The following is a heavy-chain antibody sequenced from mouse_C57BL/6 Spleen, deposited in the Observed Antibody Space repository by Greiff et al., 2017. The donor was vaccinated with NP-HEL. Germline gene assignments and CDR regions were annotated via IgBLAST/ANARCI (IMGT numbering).Heavy chain of an antibody. CDR1: GFTFSDYG. J-gene: IGHJ1*03. CDR2: ISSGSSTI. V-gene: IGHV5-17*01. CDR3: ARSPYYYGSSWYFDV. D-gene: IGHD1-1*01. Sequence: EVKLVESGGGLVKPGGSLKLSCAASGFTFSDYGMHWVRQAPEKGLEWVAYISSGSSTIYYADTVKGRFTISRDNAKNTLFLQMTGLRSEDTAMYYCARSPYYYGSSWYFDVWGTGTTVTVSS.